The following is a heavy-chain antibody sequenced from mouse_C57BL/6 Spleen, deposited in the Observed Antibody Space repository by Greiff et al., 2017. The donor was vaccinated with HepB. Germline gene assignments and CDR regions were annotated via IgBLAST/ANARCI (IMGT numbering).Heavy chain of an antibody. V-gene: IGHV1-50*01. D-gene: IGHD2-4*01. J-gene: IGHJ2*01. CDR3: ARGITGGFDY. CDR2: IDPSDSYT. Sequence: QVQLQQPGAELVKPGASVKLSCKASGYTFTSYWMQWVKQRHGQGLEWIGEIDPSDSYTNYNQKFKGKATLTVDTSSSTAYMQLSSLTSEDSAVYYCARGITGGFDYWGQGTTLTVSS. CDR1: GYTFTSYW.